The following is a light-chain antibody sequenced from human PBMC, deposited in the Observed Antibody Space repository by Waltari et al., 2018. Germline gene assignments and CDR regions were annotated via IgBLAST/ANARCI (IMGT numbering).Light chain of an antibody. CDR1: KLGDKY. J-gene: IGLJ2*01. CDR3: QAWDSSTVV. V-gene: IGLV3-1*01. CDR2: QEN. Sequence: SYELTQPPSVSVSPGQTASITCSGDKLGDKYACWYQQKPGQSPVLVIYQENKRPSGIPERFSCSNSGNTATLTISETQAMEEADYYCQAWDSSTVVFGGGTKLTVL.